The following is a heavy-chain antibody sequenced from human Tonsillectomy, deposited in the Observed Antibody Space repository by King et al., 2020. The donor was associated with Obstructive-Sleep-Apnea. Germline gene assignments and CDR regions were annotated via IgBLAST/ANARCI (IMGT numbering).Heavy chain of an antibody. CDR2: INPSGGGP. Sequence: QLVQSGAEVKEPGASVKVSCKASGYTFSNYYMHWMRQAPGQGLEWMGIINPSGGGPTYPQTFQGRVTMTSDTSTNTVYIILNSLRSDDTAVYYCAREPTGSYHDYWGQGTLVTVSS. D-gene: IGHD1-26*01. CDR3: AREPTGSYHDY. CDR1: GYTFSNYY. J-gene: IGHJ4*02. V-gene: IGHV1-46*01.